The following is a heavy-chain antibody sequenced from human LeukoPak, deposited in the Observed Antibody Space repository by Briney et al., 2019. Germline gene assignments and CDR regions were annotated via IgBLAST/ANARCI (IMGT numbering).Heavy chain of an antibody. CDR1: GYTFTSYA. CDR3: ARSRPVYDYVWGSYDYYFDY. J-gene: IGHJ4*02. D-gene: IGHD3-16*01. Sequence: GASVKVSCKASGYTFTSYAMNWVRQAPGQGLEWMGWINTNTGNPTYAQGFTGRFVFSLDTSVSTAYLQISSLKAEDTAVYYCARSRPVYDYVWGSYDYYFDYWGQGTLVTVSS. CDR2: INTNTGNP. V-gene: IGHV7-4-1*02.